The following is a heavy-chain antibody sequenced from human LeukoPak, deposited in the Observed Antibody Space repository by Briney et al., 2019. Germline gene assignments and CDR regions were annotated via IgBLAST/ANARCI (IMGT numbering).Heavy chain of an antibody. V-gene: IGHV3-7*02. CDR1: GFTFSNYW. CDR2: INQDGSEK. D-gene: IGHD3-16*02. J-gene: IGHJ6*02. Sequence: GGSLRLSCAASGFTFSNYWMSWVRQAPGKGLEWVANINQDGSEKYYVDSVKGRFTISRDNAKNSLYLQMNSLRDEDTAVYYCVSVYLDAWGQGTTVTVSS. CDR3: VSVYLDA.